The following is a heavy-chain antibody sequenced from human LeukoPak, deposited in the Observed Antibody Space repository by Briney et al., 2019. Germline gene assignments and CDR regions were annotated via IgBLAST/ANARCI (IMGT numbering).Heavy chain of an antibody. CDR1: GGTFSSYA. D-gene: IGHD3-10*01. J-gene: IGHJ4*02. CDR2: INPNSGGT. Sequence: GASVKVSCKASGGTFSSYAISWVRQAPGQGLEWMGWINPNSGGTNYAQKFQGRVTMTRDTSISTAYMELSRLRSDDTAVYYCARDTTSYGSGSYDGVTSDYWGQGTLVTVSS. V-gene: IGHV1-2*02. CDR3: ARDTTSYGSGSYDGVTSDY.